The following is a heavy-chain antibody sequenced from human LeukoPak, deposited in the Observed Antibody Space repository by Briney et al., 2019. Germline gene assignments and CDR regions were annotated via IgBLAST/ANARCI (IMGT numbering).Heavy chain of an antibody. D-gene: IGHD3-3*02. CDR2: IKEDGGVK. V-gene: IGHV3-7*01. Sequence: GGSLTLSCAASGFTHSRLRMDWLRQAPGKGLEWVANIKEDGGVKEYLDFVKGRFTISRDNAKNSLYLQMNSLRDEVSAVYYCMAEISTSWEGCWCQGTRVTVS. CDR3: MAEISTSWEGC. J-gene: IGHJ4*02. CDR1: GFTHSRLR.